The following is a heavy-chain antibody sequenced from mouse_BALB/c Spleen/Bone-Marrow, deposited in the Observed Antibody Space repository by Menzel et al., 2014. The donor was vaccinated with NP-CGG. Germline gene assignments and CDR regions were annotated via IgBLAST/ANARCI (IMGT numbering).Heavy chain of an antibody. CDR3: ARGYGNSAWFAY. Sequence: DLVKPGASVKLSCKASGYTFTSYWINWIKQRPGQGLEWIGRIAPGSGSTYYNEMFKGKATLTVDTSSSTAYIQLSSLPSEDSAVYFCARGYGNSAWFAYWGQGTLVTVSA. V-gene: IGHV1S41*01. D-gene: IGHD2-10*02. CDR1: GYTFTSYW. CDR2: IAPGSGST. J-gene: IGHJ3*01.